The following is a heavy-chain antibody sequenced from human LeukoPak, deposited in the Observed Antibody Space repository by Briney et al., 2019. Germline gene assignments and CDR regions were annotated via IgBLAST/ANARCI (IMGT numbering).Heavy chain of an antibody. CDR1: GFTFSSYA. V-gene: IGHV3-23*01. CDR2: ISGSGGST. J-gene: IGHJ5*02. D-gene: IGHD2-15*01. CDR3: AKDFIVVVVAATNNWFDP. Sequence: PGGSLRLSCAASGFTFSSYAMSWVRQAPGKGLEWVSAISGSGGSTYYADSVKGRFTISRDNSKNTLYLQMNSLRAEDTAAYYCAKDFIVVVVAATNNWFDPWGQGTLVTVSS.